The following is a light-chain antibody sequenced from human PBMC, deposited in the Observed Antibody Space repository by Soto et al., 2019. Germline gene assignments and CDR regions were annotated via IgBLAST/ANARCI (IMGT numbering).Light chain of an antibody. J-gene: IGKJ5*01. Sequence: EIVLTQSPGTLSLSPGERATLSCRASQSVSSIYLAWYQQKPGQAPSLLIYATSSRATGIPDRLSGSGSGTDFSLTISRLEPEDFAVYYCQQYCSSPITFGHGTRLDIK. CDR1: QSVSSIY. V-gene: IGKV3-20*01. CDR3: QQYCSSPIT. CDR2: ATS.